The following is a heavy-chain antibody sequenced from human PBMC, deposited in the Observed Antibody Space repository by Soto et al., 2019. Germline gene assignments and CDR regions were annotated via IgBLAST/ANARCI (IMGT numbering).Heavy chain of an antibody. CDR2: TVAGSGNR. V-gene: IGHV1-18*01. CDR3: ARVAGYGSGSGRFDN. J-gene: IGHJ4*02. D-gene: IGHD3-10*01. CDR1: GYSFTSYG. Sequence: QVQLMQSGAEVTKPGASVRLSCKTSGYSFTSYGLSWVRQAPGQGLEWMGWTVAGSGNRIYAQKFQDRINMNTDTSTNTGYLELRSLRSDHSALYFCARVAGYGSGSGRFDNWGQGTLVTVSS.